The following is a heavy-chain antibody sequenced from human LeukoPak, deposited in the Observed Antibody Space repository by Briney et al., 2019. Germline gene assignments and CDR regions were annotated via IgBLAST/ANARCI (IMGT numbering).Heavy chain of an antibody. V-gene: IGHV1-8*01. D-gene: IGHD3-22*01. J-gene: IGHJ6*03. CDR1: GYTFTSYD. Sequence: GASVKVSCKASGYTFTSYDINWVRQATGQGLEWMGWMNPNSGNTGYAQKFQGRVTMTRNTSMSTAYMELSSLRSEDTAVYYCVRAYYDSSGYYYSLYYYMDVWGKGTTVTVSS. CDR2: MNPNSGNT. CDR3: VRAYYDSSGYYYSLYYYMDV.